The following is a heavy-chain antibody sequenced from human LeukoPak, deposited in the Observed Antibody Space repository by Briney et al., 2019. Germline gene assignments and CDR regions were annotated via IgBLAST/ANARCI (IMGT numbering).Heavy chain of an antibody. CDR1: GYTFTGYY. D-gene: IGHD4-17*01. J-gene: IGHJ5*02. CDR3: AGIEYGDSLATWFDP. Sequence: PGASVKVSCKASGYTFTGYYMHWVRQAPGQGLEWMGWINPNSGGTNYAQKFQGRVTMTRDTSISTAYMELSRLRSDDTAVYYCAGIEYGDSLATWFDPWGQGTLVTVSS. CDR2: INPNSGGT. V-gene: IGHV1-2*02.